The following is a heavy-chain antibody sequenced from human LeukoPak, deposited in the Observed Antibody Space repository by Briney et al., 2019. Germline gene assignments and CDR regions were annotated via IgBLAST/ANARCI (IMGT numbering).Heavy chain of an antibody. V-gene: IGHV4-38-2*02. Sequence: PSETLSLTCTVSGYSISSGYYWGWIRQPPGKGLEWIGSIYYSGSTYYNPSLKSRVTISVDTSKNQFSLKLSPVTAADTAVYYCARWYYDILTGYLYYFDYWGQGTLVTVSS. CDR2: IYYSGST. J-gene: IGHJ4*02. CDR3: ARWYYDILTGYLYYFDY. CDR1: GYSISSGYY. D-gene: IGHD3-9*01.